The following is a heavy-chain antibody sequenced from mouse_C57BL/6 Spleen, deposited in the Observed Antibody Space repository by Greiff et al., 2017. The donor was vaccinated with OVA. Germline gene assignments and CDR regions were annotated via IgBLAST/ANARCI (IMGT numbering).Heavy chain of an antibody. V-gene: IGHV5-17*01. CDR3: ATSGYLSWFAY. Sequence: EVKVEESGGGLVKPGGSLKLSCAASGFTFSDYGMHWVRQAPEKGLEWVAYISSGSSTIYYADTVKGRVTISRDNAKNTLFLQMTRPGSEDTAMYYCATSGYLSWFAYWGQGTLVTVAA. D-gene: IGHD3-2*02. J-gene: IGHJ3*01. CDR1: GFTFSDYG. CDR2: ISSGSSTI.